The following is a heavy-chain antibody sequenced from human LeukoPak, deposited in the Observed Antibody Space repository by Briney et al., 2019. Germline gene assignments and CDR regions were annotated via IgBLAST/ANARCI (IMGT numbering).Heavy chain of an antibody. CDR3: AREGGYDFWSGYPLRDYYFDY. CDR2: ISSSSSYI. D-gene: IGHD3-3*01. J-gene: IGHJ4*02. CDR1: GFTFSSYS. V-gene: IGHV3-21*01. Sequence: GGPLRLSCAASGFTFSSYSMNWVRQAPGKGLEWVSSISSSSSYIYYADSVKGRFTISRDNAKNSLYLQMNSLRAEDRAVYYCAREGGYDFWSGYPLRDYYFDYWGQGTLVTVSS.